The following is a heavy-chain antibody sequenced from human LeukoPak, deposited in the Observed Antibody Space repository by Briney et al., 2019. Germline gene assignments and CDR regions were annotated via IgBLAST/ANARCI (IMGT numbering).Heavy chain of an antibody. Sequence: GGSLRLSCAASGFTFSSHAMSWVRQAPGKGLEWVSAISGSGGSTYYADSVKGRFTISRDNSKNTLYLQMNSLRAEDTAVYYCANLDIAVAGPEETIDYWGQGTLVTVSS. CDR2: ISGSGGST. D-gene: IGHD6-19*01. V-gene: IGHV3-23*01. CDR3: ANLDIAVAGPEETIDY. J-gene: IGHJ4*02. CDR1: GFTFSSHA.